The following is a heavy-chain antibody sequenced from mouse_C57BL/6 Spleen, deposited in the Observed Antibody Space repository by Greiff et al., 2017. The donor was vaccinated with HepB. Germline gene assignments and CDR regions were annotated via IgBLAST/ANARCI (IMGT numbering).Heavy chain of an antibody. V-gene: IGHV1-50*01. D-gene: IGHD2-1*01. CDR1: GYTFTSYW. J-gene: IGHJ3*01. CDR2: IDPSDSYT. CDR3: ARGDYGTLAY. Sequence: QVQLQQPGAELVKPGASVKLSCKASGYTFTSYWMQWVNQRPGQGLEWIGEIDPSDSYTNYNQKFKGKATLTVDTSSSTAYMQLSSLTSEDSAVYYCARGDYGTLAYWGQGTLVTVSA.